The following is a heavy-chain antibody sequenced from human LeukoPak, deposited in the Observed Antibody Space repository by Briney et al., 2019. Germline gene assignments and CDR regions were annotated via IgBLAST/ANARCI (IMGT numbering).Heavy chain of an antibody. V-gene: IGHV4-61*01. CDR1: GGSISSGSYY. CDR2: IYFNGYT. J-gene: IGHJ3*02. CDR3: ARDPQDAFDI. Sequence: SETLSLTCTVSGGSISSGSYYWSWIRQPPGKGLEWIGYIYFNGYTNYNPSLKSRVTMSVDTSKNQFSLKLNSVTAADTAVYYCARDPQDAFDIWGQGTKVTVSS.